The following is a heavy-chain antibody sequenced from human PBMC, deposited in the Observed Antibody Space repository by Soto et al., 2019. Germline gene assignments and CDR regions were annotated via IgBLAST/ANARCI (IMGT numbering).Heavy chain of an antibody. Sequence: GESLKISCKGSGYSFTSYWIGWVRQMPGKGLEWMGIIYPGDSDTRYSPSFQGQVTISADKSISTAYLQWSSLKASDTAMYYCATSLIWGSYLVTFDYWGQGTLVTVSS. J-gene: IGHJ4*02. D-gene: IGHD3-16*02. CDR3: ATSLIWGSYLVTFDY. CDR1: GYSFTSYW. V-gene: IGHV5-51*01. CDR2: IYPGDSDT.